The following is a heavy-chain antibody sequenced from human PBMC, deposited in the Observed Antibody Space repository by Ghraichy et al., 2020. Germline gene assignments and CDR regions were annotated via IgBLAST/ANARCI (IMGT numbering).Heavy chain of an antibody. CDR2: MNPNSGNT. Sequence: ASVKVSCKASGYTFTNSDINWVRQATGQGLEWMGWMNPNSGNTGYAQKFQGRVTMTRNTSISTAYMELSSLRSEDTAVYYCARSSTIGIAAAGTKKNWFDPWGQGTLVTVSS. CDR3: ARSSTIGIAAAGTKKNWFDP. CDR1: GYTFTNSD. J-gene: IGHJ5*02. V-gene: IGHV1-8*01. D-gene: IGHD6-13*01.